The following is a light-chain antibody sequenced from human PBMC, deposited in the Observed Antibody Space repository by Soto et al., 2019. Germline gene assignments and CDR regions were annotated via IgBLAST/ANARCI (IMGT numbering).Light chain of an antibody. J-gene: IGKJ3*01. V-gene: IGKV3-15*01. CDR3: QQFNNYPLT. CDR1: QNVLSN. Sequence: EIVMTQSPVTLSVSPGERATLSCRASQNVLSNLAWYQQKPGQSPRLLIYGASARATGIPARFSGSGSGTEFTLTISSLQSEDFALYYCQQFNNYPLTFGPGTKVDIK. CDR2: GAS.